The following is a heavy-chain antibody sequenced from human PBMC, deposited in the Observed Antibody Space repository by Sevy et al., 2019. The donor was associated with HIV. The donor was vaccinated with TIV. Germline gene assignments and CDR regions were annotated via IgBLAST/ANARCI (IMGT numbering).Heavy chain of an antibody. CDR2: ISTSSNYI. J-gene: IGHJ4*02. CDR1: GFTFTSFS. Sequence: GGSLRLSCAASGFTFTSFSMNWVRRAPGKGLEWVASISTSSNYIYYTDSVKGRFTISRDNAKNSLFLQMNGLRAEDTAVYYCAKHILAAPYYFDYWGQGAPVTVSS. CDR3: AKHILAAPYYFDY. D-gene: IGHD6-13*01. V-gene: IGHV3-21*01.